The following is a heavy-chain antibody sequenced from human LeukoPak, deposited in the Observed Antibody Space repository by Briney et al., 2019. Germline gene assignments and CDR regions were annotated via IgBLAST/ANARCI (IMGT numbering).Heavy chain of an antibody. D-gene: IGHD6-13*01. J-gene: IGHJ6*02. CDR2: ISAYNGNT. Sequence: ASVKVSCKASGYTFTSYGISWVRQAPGQGLEWMGWISAYNGNTNYAQKLQGRVTMTTDTSTSTAYMELRSLRSDDTAVYYCARDAHSSSWYVGYYYGMDVWGQGTTVTVSS. CDR3: ARDAHSSSWYVGYYYGMDV. CDR1: GYTFTSYG. V-gene: IGHV1-18*01.